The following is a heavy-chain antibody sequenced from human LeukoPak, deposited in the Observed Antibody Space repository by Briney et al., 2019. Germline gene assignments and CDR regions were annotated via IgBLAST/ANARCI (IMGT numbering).Heavy chain of an antibody. J-gene: IGHJ6*03. CDR1: GYTFTSYD. V-gene: IGHV1-8*01. D-gene: IGHD3-10*01. CDR3: ARTGRTTRSYGSGSFWGYHYYYMDV. CDR2: MNPNSGNA. Sequence: ASVKVSCEASGYTFTSYDINWVRLATGQGLEWMGWMNPNSGNAAYAQKFQGRVTVTRNTSISTAYMELTSLRSEDTAAYYCARTGRTTRSYGSGSFWGYHYYYMDVWGKGTTVTIAS.